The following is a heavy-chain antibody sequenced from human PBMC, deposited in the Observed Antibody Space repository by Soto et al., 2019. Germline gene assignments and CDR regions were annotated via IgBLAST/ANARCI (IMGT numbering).Heavy chain of an antibody. CDR2: IIPIFGTA. V-gene: IGHV1-69*12. Sequence: QVQLVQSGAEVKKPGSSVKVSCKASRGTFSSYAISWVRPAPGQGLEWMGGIIPIFGTANYAQKFQGRVTITADESTSTAYMELSSLRSEDTAVYYCAREGAGQLDGETWFDPWGQGTLVTVSS. CDR1: RGTFSSYA. J-gene: IGHJ5*02. CDR3: AREGAGQLDGETWFDP. D-gene: IGHD6-13*01.